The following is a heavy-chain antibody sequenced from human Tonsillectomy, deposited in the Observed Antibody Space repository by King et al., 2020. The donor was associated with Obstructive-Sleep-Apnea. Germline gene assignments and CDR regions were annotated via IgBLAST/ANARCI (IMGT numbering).Heavy chain of an antibody. V-gene: IGHV3-11*06. CDR1: GFTFSDYY. D-gene: IGHD5-12*01. CDR3: ARDQVATQDDPLDY. Sequence: VQLVESGGRLVKPGGSLRLSCATSGFTFSDYYMSWIRQAPGKGLEGVSYISSSSSYTNYADTVKGRFTISRDNAKNSLYLQMNSLRAEDTAVYYCARDQVATQDDPLDYWGQGTLVTVSS. J-gene: IGHJ4*02. CDR2: ISSSSSYT.